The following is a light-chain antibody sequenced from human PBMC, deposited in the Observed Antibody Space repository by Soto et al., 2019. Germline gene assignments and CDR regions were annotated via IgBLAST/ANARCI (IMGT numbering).Light chain of an antibody. V-gene: IGKV3-15*01. CDR2: GAS. J-gene: IGKJ1*01. Sequence: ETVMTQSPATLPVSPGERATLSCRASQSVRSNLAWYQQKPGQAPRLLIYGASTRATGAPARFSGSGSGTEFTLTINSLQSEDFALYYCQEYDNWPLWTFGQGTKV. CDR1: QSVRSN. CDR3: QEYDNWPLWT.